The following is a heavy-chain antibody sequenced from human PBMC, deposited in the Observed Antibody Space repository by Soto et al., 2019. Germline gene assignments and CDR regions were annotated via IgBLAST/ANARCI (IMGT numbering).Heavy chain of an antibody. CDR1: GGSISSGGSS. D-gene: IGHD6-25*01. J-gene: IGHJ4*02. V-gene: IGHV4-30-2*01. CDR3: ARAGDSSGPVALGY. Sequence: QLQLQESGSGLVKPSQTLSLTCAVSGGSISSGGSSWSWIRQPPGKGLEWIGYIYHSGSTYYNPSLKRRVTIPLDRSKNQFSLKLSSVTAAATAVYYCARAGDSSGPVALGYWGQGTLVTVSS. CDR2: IYHSGST.